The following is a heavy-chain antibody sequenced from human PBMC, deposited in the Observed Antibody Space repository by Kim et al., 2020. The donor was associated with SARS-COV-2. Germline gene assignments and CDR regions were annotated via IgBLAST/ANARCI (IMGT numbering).Heavy chain of an antibody. CDR3: AREDFGDYVGDYGMDV. J-gene: IGHJ6*01. Sequence: GGSLRLSCAASGFIFNTYVINWVRQAPGKGLEWVSSISGSSSYRFYADSVKGRFTISRDNAKNSLYLQMNRLRAEDTAVYYCAREDFGDYVGDYGMDVWG. V-gene: IGHV3-21*01. D-gene: IGHD4-17*01. CDR1: GFIFNTYV. CDR2: ISGSSSYR.